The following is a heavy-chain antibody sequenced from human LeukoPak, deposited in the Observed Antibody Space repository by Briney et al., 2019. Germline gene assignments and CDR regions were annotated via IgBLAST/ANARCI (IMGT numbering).Heavy chain of an antibody. Sequence: GGSLRLSCAASGFTFDDYAMHWVRQAPGKGLEWVSLISWDGGSTYYADSVKGRFTISRDNSKNTLYLQMNSLRAEDTAVYYCARDFKSSGLDIWGQGTMVTVSS. CDR1: GFTFDDYA. V-gene: IGHV3-43D*03. J-gene: IGHJ3*02. CDR3: ARDFKSSGLDI. CDR2: ISWDGGST. D-gene: IGHD6-19*01.